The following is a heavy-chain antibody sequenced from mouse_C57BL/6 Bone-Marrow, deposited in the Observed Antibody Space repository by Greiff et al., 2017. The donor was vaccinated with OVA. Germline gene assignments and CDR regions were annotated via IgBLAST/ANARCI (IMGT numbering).Heavy chain of an antibody. D-gene: IGHD2-5*01. CDR2: IWSGGST. CDR1: GFSFTSYG. V-gene: IGHV2-2*01. J-gene: IGHJ1*03. Sequence: QVQLQQSGPGLVQPSQSLSITCTVSGFSFTSYGVHWVRQSPGKGLEWLGVIWSGGSTDYNAAFISRLSISKDNSKSQVFFKMNSLQADDTAIYYCARFYYSNYDWYFDVWGTGTTVTVSS. CDR3: ARFYYSNYDWYFDV.